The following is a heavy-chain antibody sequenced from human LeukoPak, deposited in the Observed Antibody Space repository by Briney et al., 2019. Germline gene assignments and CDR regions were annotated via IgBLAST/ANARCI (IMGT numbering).Heavy chain of an antibody. D-gene: IGHD2-15*01. Sequence: GGSLRLSCAASGFTVSTNYMNWVRQAPGKGLEWVSVVYYGGDTYYADSVKGRFTISRDSSKNTLYLQMYSLRAEDTAVYYCASPGYCSGSVCYSGYLQHWGQGTLVTVST. V-gene: IGHV3-53*01. J-gene: IGHJ1*01. CDR1: GFTVSTNY. CDR3: ASPGYCSGSVCYSGYLQH. CDR2: VYYGGDT.